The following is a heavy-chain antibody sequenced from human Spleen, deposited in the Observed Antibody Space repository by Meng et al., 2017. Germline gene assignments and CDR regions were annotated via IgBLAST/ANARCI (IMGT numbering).Heavy chain of an antibody. CDR2: INWNGGNT. V-gene: IGHV3-20*04. Sequence: GESLKISCAASGFSFDDYGVSWVRQAPGKGLEWGSGINWNGGNTGYADSVKGRFTISRDNAKNSLYLQMNSLRAEDTALYYCARDGGGSYYKDYWGQGTLVTVSS. CDR1: GFSFDDYG. D-gene: IGHD1-26*01. J-gene: IGHJ4*02. CDR3: ARDGGGSYYKDY.